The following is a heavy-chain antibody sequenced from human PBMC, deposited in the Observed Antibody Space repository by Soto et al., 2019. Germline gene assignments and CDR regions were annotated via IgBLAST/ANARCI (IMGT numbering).Heavy chain of an antibody. J-gene: IGHJ3*02. CDR3: TRDPLIAVAAYDAFDI. CDR1: GFTFSSYG. V-gene: IGHV3-33*01. CDR2: IWYDGSNK. D-gene: IGHD6-19*01. Sequence: QVQLVESGGGVVQRGGSLRLSCAASGFTFSSYGMHWVGQAPGKGLEWVAVIWYDGSNKYYADSVKGRYTISRDDSKNTVYLQMKSLGAEDPPVYYCTRDPLIAVAAYDAFDIWGQGTSVTVSS.